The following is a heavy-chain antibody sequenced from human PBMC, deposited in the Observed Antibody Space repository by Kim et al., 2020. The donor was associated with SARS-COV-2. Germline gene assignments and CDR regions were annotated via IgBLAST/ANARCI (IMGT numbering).Heavy chain of an antibody. D-gene: IGHD3-3*01. V-gene: IGHV3-23*01. J-gene: IGHJ4*02. CDR3: AQHLRILDF. Sequence: TYYADSVSGRFTISRDNPNNTFFLQMNSLGAVDTSLYYCAQHLRILDFRGQGTLVTVSS. CDR2: T.